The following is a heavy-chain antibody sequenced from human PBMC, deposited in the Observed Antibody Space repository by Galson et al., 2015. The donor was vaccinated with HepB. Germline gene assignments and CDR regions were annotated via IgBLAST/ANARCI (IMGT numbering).Heavy chain of an antibody. CDR1: RYNFTNYW. Sequence: QSGAEVKKPGESLKISCMGSRYNFTNYWIAWVRQVPGKGLEWMGIIYPGNSDTRISPSFRGQVTISTDKSITTAYLQWSSLKASDIAMYYCARRRLYSSAPDHWGQGTLVTVSS. V-gene: IGHV5-51*03. J-gene: IGHJ4*02. CDR2: IYPGNSDT. D-gene: IGHD6-19*01. CDR3: ARRRLYSSAPDH.